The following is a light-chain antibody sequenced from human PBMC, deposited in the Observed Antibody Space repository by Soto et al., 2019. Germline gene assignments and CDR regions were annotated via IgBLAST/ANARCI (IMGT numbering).Light chain of an antibody. Sequence: DIVMTQSPLSLPVTPGEPASISCRSSQSLLHSNGYNYLDWYLQKPGQSPQLLIYFGSNRASGVPGRFSGSGSGTDFTLKISRVEAEDVGVYYCMQALQTPITFGHRTRLEIK. CDR1: QSLLHSNGYNY. CDR2: FGS. J-gene: IGKJ5*01. CDR3: MQALQTPIT. V-gene: IGKV2-28*01.